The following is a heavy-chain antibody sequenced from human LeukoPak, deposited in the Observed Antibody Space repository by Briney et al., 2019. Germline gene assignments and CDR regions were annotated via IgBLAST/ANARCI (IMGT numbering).Heavy chain of an antibody. CDR1: GGSISSSSYY. D-gene: IGHD3-9*01. J-gene: IGHJ4*02. CDR3: ASGGTGYFDWLFNLHYFDY. V-gene: IGHV4-39*07. Sequence: SEALSLTCTVSGGSISSSSYYWGWIRQPPGKGLEWIGSIYYSGSTYYNPSLKSRVTISVDTSKNQFSLKLSSVTAADTAVYYCASGGTGYFDWLFNLHYFDYWGQGTLVTVSS. CDR2: IYYSGST.